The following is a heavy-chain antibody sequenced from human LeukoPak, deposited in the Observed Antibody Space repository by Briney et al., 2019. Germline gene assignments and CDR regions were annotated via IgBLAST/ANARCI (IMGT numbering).Heavy chain of an antibody. CDR1: GYTFTSYD. J-gene: IGHJ4*02. CDR2: MNPNSGNT. Sequence: GASVKVSCKASGYTFTSYDINWVRQATGQGLEWMGWMNPNSGNTGYAQKFQGRVTMTRNTSISTAYIELSSLRSEDTAVYYCARGRVTNRITIYYWGQGTLVTVSS. D-gene: IGHD3-3*01. CDR3: ARGRVTNRITIYY. V-gene: IGHV1-8*01.